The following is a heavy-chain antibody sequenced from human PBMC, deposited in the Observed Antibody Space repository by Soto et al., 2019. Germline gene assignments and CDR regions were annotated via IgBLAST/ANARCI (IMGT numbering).Heavy chain of an antibody. CDR1: GFTFSSYA. CDR3: AKAPQRNYFDY. Sequence: GGSLRLSCAASGFTFSSYAMSWVRQAPGKGLEWVSAIGGSGGSTYYADSVKGRFTISRDNSKNTLYLQMNSLSAEDTAVYYCAKAPQRNYFDYWGQGTLVTVSS. J-gene: IGHJ4*02. V-gene: IGHV3-23*01. CDR2: IGGSGGST.